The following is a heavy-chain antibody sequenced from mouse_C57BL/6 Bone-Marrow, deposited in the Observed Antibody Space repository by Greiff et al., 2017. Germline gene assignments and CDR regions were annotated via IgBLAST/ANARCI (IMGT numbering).Heavy chain of an antibody. V-gene: IGHV1-18*01. J-gene: IGHJ4*01. CDR3: AREFYYGSSYAMDY. CDR1: GYTFTDYN. Sequence: EVQLQQSGPELVKPGASVKIPCKASGYTFTDYNMDWVKQSHGKSLEWIGDINPNNGGTIYNQKFKGKATLTVDKSSSTAYMELRSLTSEDTAVYYCAREFYYGSSYAMDYWGQGTSVTVSS. CDR2: INPNNGGT. D-gene: IGHD1-1*01.